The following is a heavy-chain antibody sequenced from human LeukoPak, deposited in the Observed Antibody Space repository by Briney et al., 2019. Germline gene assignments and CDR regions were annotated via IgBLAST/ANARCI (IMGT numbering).Heavy chain of an antibody. V-gene: IGHV3-11*01. CDR3: ASDIEATSGDF. J-gene: IGHJ4*02. Sequence: GGSLRLSCAASGFTFSDYYMSWIRQAPGKGLECVAYITSSGDDIYYADSVKGGFTISRDNAKNALFLRMSSLRVEAPATYYCASDIEATSGDFWGQGTLVSVSS. D-gene: IGHD5-12*01. CDR2: ITSSGDDI. CDR1: GFTFSDYY.